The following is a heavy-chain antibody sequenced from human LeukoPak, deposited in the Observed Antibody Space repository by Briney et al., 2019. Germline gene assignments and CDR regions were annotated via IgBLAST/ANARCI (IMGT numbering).Heavy chain of an antibody. Sequence: TSETLSLTCAVYGGSFSGYSWTWIRQPPGKGLEWIGYISYSGSTNYTPSLKSRVTISVDTSRNQFSLKLTSVTAADTAVYHCARTLQSFYGLGSWGAFDIWGQGTMVSVSS. CDR1: GGSFSGYS. CDR3: ARTLQSFYGLGSWGAFDI. J-gene: IGHJ3*02. CDR2: ISYSGST. V-gene: IGHV4-59*01. D-gene: IGHD3-10*01.